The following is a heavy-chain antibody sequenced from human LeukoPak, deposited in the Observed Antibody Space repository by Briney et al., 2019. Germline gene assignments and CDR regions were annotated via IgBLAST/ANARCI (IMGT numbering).Heavy chain of an antibody. CDR3: ARHSSYGSGEDGMDV. CDR2: IYYSGST. CDR1: GGSISSSSYY. J-gene: IGHJ6*02. V-gene: IGHV4-39*01. Sequence: SETLSLTCTVSGGSISSSSYYWGWIRQPPGKGLEWIGSIYYSGSTYYNPSLKSRVTISVDTSKNQFSLELSSVTAADTAVYYCARHSSYGSGEDGMDVWGQGTTVTVTS. D-gene: IGHD3-10*01.